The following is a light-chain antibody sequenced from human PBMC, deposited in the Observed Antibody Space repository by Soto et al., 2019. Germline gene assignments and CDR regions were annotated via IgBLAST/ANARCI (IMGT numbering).Light chain of an antibody. J-gene: IGLJ1*01. Sequence: QSVLTQPASVSGSPGQSITISCTGTSSDVGGYNYVSWYQQHPGKAPKLMIYDVSNRLSGVSNRFSGSKSGNTASLTISGLQAEDEADYYCSSYTSSSTPVFGTGTKVT. CDR3: SSYTSSSTPV. CDR2: DVS. CDR1: SSDVGGYNY. V-gene: IGLV2-14*01.